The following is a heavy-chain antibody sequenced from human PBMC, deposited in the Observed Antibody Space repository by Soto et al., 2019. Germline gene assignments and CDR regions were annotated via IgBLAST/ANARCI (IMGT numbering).Heavy chain of an antibody. J-gene: IGHJ6*02. CDR3: AKDSTYYDFWSGFSPLSESYYGTDV. V-gene: IGHV3-23*01. CDR2: ISGSGGST. D-gene: IGHD3-3*01. CDR1: GFTFSSYA. Sequence: GGSLRLSCAASGFTFSSYAMSWVRQAPGKGLEWVSAISGSGGSTYYADSVKGRFTISRDNSKNTLYLQMNSLRAEDTAVYYCAKDSTYYDFWSGFSPLSESYYGTDVWRHATTVT.